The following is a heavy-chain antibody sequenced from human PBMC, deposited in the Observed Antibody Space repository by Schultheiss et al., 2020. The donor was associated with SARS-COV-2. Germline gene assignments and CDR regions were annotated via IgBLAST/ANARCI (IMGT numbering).Heavy chain of an antibody. Sequence: SQTLSLTCTVSGGSISSGGYYWGWIRQPPGKGLEWIGSIYYSGSTYYNPSLKSRVTISVDTSKNQFSLKLSSVTAADTAVYYCARPGRVGAKGGFDYWGQGTLVTVSS. CDR3: ARPGRVGAKGGFDY. V-gene: IGHV4-39*01. CDR1: GGSISSGGYY. D-gene: IGHD1-26*01. J-gene: IGHJ4*02. CDR2: IYYSGST.